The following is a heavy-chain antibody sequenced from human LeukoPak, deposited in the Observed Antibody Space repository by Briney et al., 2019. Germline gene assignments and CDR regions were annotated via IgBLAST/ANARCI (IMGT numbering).Heavy chain of an antibody. J-gene: IGHJ4*02. V-gene: IGHV3-7*04. CDR2: IKPDGSEK. Sequence: SGGSLRLSCAASGFTFSNNDMHWVRQAPGKGLEWVANIKPDGSEKNYGDSVRGRFTISRDNARNSLSLQMNSLRAEDTAVYYCARENYFDYWGQGTLVTVSS. CDR1: GFTFSNND. CDR3: ARENYFDY.